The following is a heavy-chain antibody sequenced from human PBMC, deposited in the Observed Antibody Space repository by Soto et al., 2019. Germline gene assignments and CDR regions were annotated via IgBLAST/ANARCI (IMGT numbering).Heavy chain of an antibody. CDR1: GFTFSSYS. CDR3: ARKSGGYYGSGMGRGRRSPAMDV. D-gene: IGHD3-10*01. Sequence: PGGSLRLSCAASGFTFSSYSMNWVRQAPGKGLEWVSYISSSSSTIYYADSVKGRFTISRDNAKNSLYLQMNSLRDEDTAVYYCARKSGGYYGSGMGRGRRSPAMDVWGQGTTVTVSS. V-gene: IGHV3-48*02. J-gene: IGHJ6*02. CDR2: ISSSSSTI.